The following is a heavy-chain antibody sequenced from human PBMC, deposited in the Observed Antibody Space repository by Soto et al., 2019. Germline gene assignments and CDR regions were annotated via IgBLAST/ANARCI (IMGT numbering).Heavy chain of an antibody. CDR3: ARADYNDYFDS. V-gene: IGHV4-30-2*01. D-gene: IGHD4-4*01. CDR1: GVSMNTGGYS. Sequence: PSETLSLTCAVSGVSMNTGGYSWNWIQQPPGKGLEWMGHIYQSGSTYYNPSLKSRVTISLDMSKNQFSLELTSMTPADTAVYYCARADYNDYFDSWGPGTPVTVSS. CDR2: IYQSGST. J-gene: IGHJ4*02.